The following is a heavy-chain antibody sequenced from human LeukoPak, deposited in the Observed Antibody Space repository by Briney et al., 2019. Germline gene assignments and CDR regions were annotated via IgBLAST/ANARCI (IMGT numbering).Heavy chain of an antibody. V-gene: IGHV1-2*02. CDR3: ARAPDDYCSGGSCEFDY. J-gene: IGHJ4*02. Sequence: ASVKVSCKASGYTFPGYYIHWVRQAPGQGLEWMGWINPNSGGTNYAQKFQGRVTMTRATSISTAYMELSRLRSDDTAVYYCARAPDDYCSGGSCEFDYWGQGTMVTVSS. CDR2: INPNSGGT. D-gene: IGHD2-15*01. CDR1: GYTFPGYY.